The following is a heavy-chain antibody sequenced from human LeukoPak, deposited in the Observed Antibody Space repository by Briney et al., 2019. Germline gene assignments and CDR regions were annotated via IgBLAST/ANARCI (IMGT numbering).Heavy chain of an antibody. Sequence: PSETLSLTCTVSGGSISSGSYYWSWIRQPAGKGLEWIGRIYTSGSTNYNPSLKSRVTISVDTSKNRFSLKLSSVTAADTAVYYCARDRGYSYGYSYYFDYWGQGTLVTVSS. V-gene: IGHV4-61*02. CDR2: IYTSGST. J-gene: IGHJ4*02. CDR3: ARDRGYSYGYSYYFDY. CDR1: GGSISSGSYY. D-gene: IGHD5-18*01.